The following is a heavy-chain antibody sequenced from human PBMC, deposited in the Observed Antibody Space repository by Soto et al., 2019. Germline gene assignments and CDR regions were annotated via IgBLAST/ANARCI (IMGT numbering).Heavy chain of an antibody. CDR2: IYYSGNT. Sequence: ASETLSLTCTFSVGSIVTGSYYWGWIRQPPGKGLEWLGHIYYSGNTYYPPSLKSRVTISVDTSKNQFSLRLSSVTAADTAVYYCARLPQEYNYYGMDVWGQGTTVTVSS. D-gene: IGHD1-1*01. J-gene: IGHJ6*02. CDR1: VGSIVTGSYY. V-gene: IGHV4-39*01. CDR3: ARLPQEYNYYGMDV.